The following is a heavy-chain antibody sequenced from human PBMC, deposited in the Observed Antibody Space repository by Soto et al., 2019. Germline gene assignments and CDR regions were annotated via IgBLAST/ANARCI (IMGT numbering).Heavy chain of an antibody. CDR3: AKATLSYDFWSGPWLDF. CDR2: ISYDGSNK. J-gene: IGHJ4*02. Sequence: PGGSLRLSCAASGFTFSSYAMHWVRQAPGKGLEWVAVISYDGSNKYYADSVKGRFTISRDNSKNTLYLQMNSLRAEDTAVYYCAKATLSYDFWSGPWLDFWGQGTLVTVSS. D-gene: IGHD3-3*01. V-gene: IGHV3-30-3*01. CDR1: GFTFSSYA.